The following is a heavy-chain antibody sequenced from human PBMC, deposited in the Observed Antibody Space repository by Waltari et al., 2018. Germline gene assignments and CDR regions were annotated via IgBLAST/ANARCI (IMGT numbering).Heavy chain of an antibody. V-gene: IGHV2-5*01. Sequence: QITLKESGPTLVKPTQTLTLTCTFSGFSLSTSGVGVGWIRQPPGKALEWLALIYWNDDKRYSPSLKSRLTITKDTSKNQVVLTMTNMDPVDTATYYCAHRLGQNDAFDIWGQGTMVTVSS. CDR2: IYWNDDK. J-gene: IGHJ3*02. D-gene: IGHD3-16*01. CDR1: GFSLSTSGVG. CDR3: AHRLGQNDAFDI.